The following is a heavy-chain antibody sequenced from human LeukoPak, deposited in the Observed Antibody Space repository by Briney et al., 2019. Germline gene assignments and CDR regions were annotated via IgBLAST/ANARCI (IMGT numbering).Heavy chain of an antibody. V-gene: IGHV4-59*01. CDR2: IYQSGNT. CDR3: ARATYGSGSYYVVNFDY. CDR1: ADSIRNFY. D-gene: IGHD3-10*01. Sequence: PSETLSLTCTVSADSIRNFYWNWIQQSPGKGLEWIGYIYQSGNTNYNPSLKSRLTMSIDTSKNQFSLNLSSVTAADTAVYYCARATYGSGSYYVVNFDYWGQGALVTVSS. J-gene: IGHJ4*02.